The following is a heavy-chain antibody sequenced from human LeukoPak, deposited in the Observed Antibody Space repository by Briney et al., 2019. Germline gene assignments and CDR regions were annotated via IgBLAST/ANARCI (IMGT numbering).Heavy chain of an antibody. D-gene: IGHD3-3*01. Sequence: GGSLRLSCAASGFTFDDYAMHWVRQAPGKGLEWVAVISYDGSNKYYADSVKGRFTISRDNSKNTLYLQMDSLRAEDTAVYYCAKDGQRFLEWLLPNWFDPWGQGTLVTVSS. CDR3: AKDGQRFLEWLLPNWFDP. V-gene: IGHV3-30*18. CDR2: ISYDGSNK. J-gene: IGHJ5*02. CDR1: GFTFDDYA.